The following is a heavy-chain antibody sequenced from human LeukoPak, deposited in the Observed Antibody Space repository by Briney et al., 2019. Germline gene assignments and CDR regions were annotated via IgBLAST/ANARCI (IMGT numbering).Heavy chain of an antibody. V-gene: IGHV3-30*18. Sequence: GGSLRLSCAASGFTFSSYGMHWVRQAPGKGLEWVAVISYDGSNTYYADSVKGRFTISRDNSKNMLYLQMNSLRAEDTAVYYCAKPYYYGSRSYMDYWGQGTMVTVSS. D-gene: IGHD3-10*01. CDR2: ISYDGSNT. J-gene: IGHJ4*02. CDR1: GFTFSSYG. CDR3: AKPYYYGSRSYMDY.